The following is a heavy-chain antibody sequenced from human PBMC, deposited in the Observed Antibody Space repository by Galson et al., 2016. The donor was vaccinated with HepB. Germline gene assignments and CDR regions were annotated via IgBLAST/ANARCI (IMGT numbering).Heavy chain of an antibody. CDR3: VRRREKDY. V-gene: IGHV3-53*01. J-gene: IGHJ4*02. CDR2: IYSGGST. Sequence: SLRLSCAASGFTVSSNYMSWVRQAPGKGLEWVSVIYSGGSTYYADSVKGRFTISRDNTKNTLYLQMNSLRAEDTAVYYCVRRREKDYWGQGTLVTVSS. CDR1: GFTVSSNY. D-gene: IGHD1-26*01.